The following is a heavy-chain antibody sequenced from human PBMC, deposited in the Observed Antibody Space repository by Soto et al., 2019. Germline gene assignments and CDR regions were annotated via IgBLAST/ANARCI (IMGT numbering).Heavy chain of an antibody. CDR1: GGTFSSYA. CDR2: IIPIFGTA. D-gene: IGHD5-18*01. V-gene: IGHV1-69*12. CDR3: ARASPSTAMDDAFDI. Sequence: QVQLVQSGAEVKKPGSSVKVSCKASGGTFSSYAISWVRQAPGQGLEWMGGIIPIFGTANYAQKFKGRVTITAEESPSPAYMELSSLRSEDTAVYYCARASPSTAMDDAFDIWGQGTMVTVSS. J-gene: IGHJ3*02.